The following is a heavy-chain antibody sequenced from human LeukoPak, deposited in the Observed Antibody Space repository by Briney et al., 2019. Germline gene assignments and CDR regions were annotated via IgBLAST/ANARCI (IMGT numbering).Heavy chain of an antibody. D-gene: IGHD6-13*01. Sequence: PSETLSLTCTVSGGSISSYYWSWIRQPAGKGLEWIGRIYTSGSTNYNPSPKSRVTISVDTSKNQFSLKLKSVTAIDTAVYSCASSSWLRDANFDNWGQGTLVTVSS. CDR3: ASSSWLRDANFDN. CDR1: GGSISSYY. V-gene: IGHV4-4*07. CDR2: IYTSGST. J-gene: IGHJ4*02.